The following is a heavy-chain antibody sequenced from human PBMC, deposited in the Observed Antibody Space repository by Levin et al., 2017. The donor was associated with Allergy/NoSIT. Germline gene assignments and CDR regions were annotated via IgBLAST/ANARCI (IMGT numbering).Heavy chain of an antibody. CDR1: GGTFSSYA. D-gene: IGHD3-3*01. Sequence: SVKVSCKASGGTFSSYAISWVRQAPGQGLEWMGGIIPIFGTANYAQKFQGRVTITADESTSTAYMELSSLRSEDTAVYYCARDQRHDFWSGYYKGYYYYGMDGWGQGTTVTVSS. CDR2: IIPIFGTA. J-gene: IGHJ6*02. CDR3: ARDQRHDFWSGYYKGYYYYGMDG. V-gene: IGHV1-69*13.